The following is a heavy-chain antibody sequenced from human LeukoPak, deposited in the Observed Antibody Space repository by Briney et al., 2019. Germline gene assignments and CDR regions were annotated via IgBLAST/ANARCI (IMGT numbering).Heavy chain of an antibody. Sequence: SGPTLVKPTQTLTLTCTFSGFSVSTGGVGVGWIRQPPGKALEWLGFIYWNDDKRYSPSLKSRLTITKDTSKNQVVLTMTNMDPVDTATYYCAHTKRDYYDSSAYYDYWGQGTLVTVSS. CDR3: AHTKRDYYDSSAYYDY. D-gene: IGHD3-22*01. V-gene: IGHV2-5*01. CDR1: GFSVSTGGVG. J-gene: IGHJ4*02. CDR2: IYWNDDK.